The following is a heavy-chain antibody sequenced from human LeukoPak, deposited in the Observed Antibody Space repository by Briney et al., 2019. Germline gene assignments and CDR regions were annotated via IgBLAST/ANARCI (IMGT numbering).Heavy chain of an antibody. D-gene: IGHD3-22*01. Sequence: SQTLSLTCAISGDSVSSNSAAWNWITQSPSRGLEWLGRTYYRSKWYNDYAVSVKSRITINPDTSKNQFSLQLNSVTPEDTAVYYCARVNYYDSSGLFDYWGQGTLVTVSS. CDR2: TYYRSKWYN. J-gene: IGHJ4*02. CDR1: GDSVSSNSAA. V-gene: IGHV6-1*01. CDR3: ARVNYYDSSGLFDY.